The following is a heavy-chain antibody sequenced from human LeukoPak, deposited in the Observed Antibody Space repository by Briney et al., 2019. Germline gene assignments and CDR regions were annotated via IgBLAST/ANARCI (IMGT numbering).Heavy chain of an antibody. CDR2: VYYNGNT. V-gene: IGHV4-31*03. D-gene: IGHD3-22*01. Sequence: PSETLSLTCTVSGGSISSGGDYWSWIRQHPEKGLEWIGFVYYNGNTFYNPSLKGRLTISVDTSKNQFSVKLSAVTAADTAVYFCARAKGGTRYYDNSGYYYRGYFDTWGQGTVVTVSS. J-gene: IGHJ5*02. CDR3: ARAKGGTRYYDNSGYYYRGYFDT. CDR1: GGSISSGGDY.